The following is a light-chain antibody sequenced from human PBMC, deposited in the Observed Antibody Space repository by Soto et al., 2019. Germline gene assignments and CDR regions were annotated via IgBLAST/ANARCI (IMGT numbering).Light chain of an antibody. J-gene: IGKJ2*01. V-gene: IGKV1-39*01. Sequence: GDRVTITCRASQSISSHLNWYQQEPGKAPKLLMRTASSLQSGVPSRFSGSGSGTEFTLTIINLQPEDFATYYCQQSYSTPRTFGQGTKVEIK. CDR1: QSISSH. CDR2: TAS. CDR3: QQSYSTPRT.